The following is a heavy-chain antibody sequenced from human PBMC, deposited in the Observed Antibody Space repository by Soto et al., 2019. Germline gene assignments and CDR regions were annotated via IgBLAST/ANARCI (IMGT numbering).Heavy chain of an antibody. CDR3: ARVLFFGGTQYSSGWYASCGMDV. J-gene: IGHJ6*02. V-gene: IGHV1-3*01. D-gene: IGHD6-19*01. CDR2: LHAGNGNT. CDR1: GYTFTSYA. Sequence: QVQLVQSGAEVKKPGASVTVSCKASGYTFTSYAMHWVRQSPGPRLEWMGWLHAGNGNTKYSQKFQGRVTITRDTSARTADMELSSLSSEDTAVYYWARVLFFGGTQYSSGWYASCGMDVWGQGTTVTVSS.